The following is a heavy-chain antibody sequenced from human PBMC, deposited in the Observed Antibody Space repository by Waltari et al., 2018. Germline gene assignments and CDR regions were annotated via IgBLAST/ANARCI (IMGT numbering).Heavy chain of an antibody. D-gene: IGHD3-16*01. Sequence: QVQLVRSGAEVKEPGASVRVSCKSSGSTFPNADINWVRQANGQGLEWMGWMNPLSENTGYAQKFQGRVIMTRDTSLTTAYMELSSLRFDDTAIYYCATARVERRRGSWFDPWGQGTLVTVSS. V-gene: IGHV1-8*01. CDR2: MNPLSENT. CDR1: GSTFPNAD. CDR3: ATARVERRRGSWFDP. J-gene: IGHJ5*02.